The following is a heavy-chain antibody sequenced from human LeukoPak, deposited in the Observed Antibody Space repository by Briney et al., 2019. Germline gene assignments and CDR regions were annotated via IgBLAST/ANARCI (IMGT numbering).Heavy chain of an antibody. Sequence: GASVKVSCKASGGTFSSYAISWVRQAPGQGLEWMGRIIPILGIANYAQKFQGRVTITADKSTSTAYMELSSLRSEDTAVYYCARAICSGGSCYRLYYFDYWGQGTLVAVSS. J-gene: IGHJ4*02. V-gene: IGHV1-69*04. CDR3: ARAICSGGSCYRLYYFDY. CDR1: GGTFSSYA. CDR2: IIPILGIA. D-gene: IGHD2-15*01.